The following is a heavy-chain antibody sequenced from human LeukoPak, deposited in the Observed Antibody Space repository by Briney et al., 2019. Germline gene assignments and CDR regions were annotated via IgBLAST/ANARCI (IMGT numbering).Heavy chain of an antibody. D-gene: IGHD6-13*01. J-gene: IGHJ4*02. Sequence: ASVKVSCKASGYTFTSYDINWVRQATGQGLEWMGWMNPNSGNTGYAQKFQGRVTMTRNTSISTAYMELSSLRSEDTAVYYCAGHHSSSWYGGGGYWGQGTLVTVSS. V-gene: IGHV1-8*01. CDR2: MNPNSGNT. CDR3: AGHHSSSWYGGGGY. CDR1: GYTFTSYD.